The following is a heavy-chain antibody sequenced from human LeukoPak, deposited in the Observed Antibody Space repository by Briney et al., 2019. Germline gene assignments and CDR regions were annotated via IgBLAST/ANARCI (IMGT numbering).Heavy chain of an antibody. CDR3: ARGYYDTSAYSNPFDF. CDR1: GDSISNYY. CDR2: IHTSGST. D-gene: IGHD3-22*01. Sequence: PSETLSLTCTVSGDSISNYYWSWIRQTPGKGLEWIGYIHTSGSTYYNPPLKSRVTISVDTSKNQFSLKLSSVTAADTAVYYCARGYYDTSAYSNPFDFWGQGTLVTVSS. J-gene: IGHJ4*02. V-gene: IGHV4-4*09.